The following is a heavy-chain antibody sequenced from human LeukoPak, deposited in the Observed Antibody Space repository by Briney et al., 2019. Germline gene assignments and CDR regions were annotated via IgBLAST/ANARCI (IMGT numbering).Heavy chain of an antibody. CDR2: SIPMFGTT. Sequence: VASVKVSCKASGGTFSSYAISWVRQAPGQGLEWMGGSIPMFGTTNFAPEFQGRVTITADEFTNTAYMELTSLKSEDTAVYYCARGTTVTTAVLVPNDAFDIWGQGTMVTVSS. D-gene: IGHD4-17*01. J-gene: IGHJ3*02. V-gene: IGHV1-69*13. CDR3: ARGTTVTTAVLVPNDAFDI. CDR1: GGTFSSYA.